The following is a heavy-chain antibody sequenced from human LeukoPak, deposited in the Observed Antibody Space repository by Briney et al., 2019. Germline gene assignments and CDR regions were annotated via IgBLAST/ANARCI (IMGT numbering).Heavy chain of an antibody. Sequence: GGSLRLSCAASGFTFSTYAIHWVRQAPGKGLEWVAVISYHGSNVYYADSVKGRFTISRDNSKNTVSLQMNSLRAEDTAVYYCARGGATLDYWGQGTLVTVSS. CDR3: ARGGATLDY. J-gene: IGHJ4*02. D-gene: IGHD1-26*01. CDR2: ISYHGSNV. V-gene: IGHV3-30-3*01. CDR1: GFTFSTYA.